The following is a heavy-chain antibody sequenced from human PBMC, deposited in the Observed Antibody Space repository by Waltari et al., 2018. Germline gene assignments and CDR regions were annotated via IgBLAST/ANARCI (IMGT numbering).Heavy chain of an antibody. D-gene: IGHD2-21*02. J-gene: IGHJ4*02. CDR1: GFTFSSYW. CDR2: IKQDVSEK. V-gene: IGHV3-7*01. Sequence: EVKLLESGGGLVQPGGSLRLSCAASGFTFSSYWMSWVRQAPGKGLEWVANIKQDVSEKYYVYSVKVRFTISRDNAKNSLYLQMNSLRAEDTAVYYCAAEAGGGNYYWGQGTLVTVSS. CDR3: AAEAGGGNYY.